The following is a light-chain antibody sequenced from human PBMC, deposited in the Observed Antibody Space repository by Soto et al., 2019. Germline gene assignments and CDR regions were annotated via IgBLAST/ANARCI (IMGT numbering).Light chain of an antibody. Sequence: QPVLTQPPSASGTPGQRVTISCSGSSSNIGSNTVNWYQQLPGTAPKLLIYSTNQRPSGVPDRFSGSKSGTSASLAITGLQAEDEADYYCQSYDSNLSGWVFGGGTKLTVL. CDR1: SSNIGSNT. CDR2: STN. J-gene: IGLJ3*02. V-gene: IGLV1-44*01. CDR3: QSYDSNLSGWV.